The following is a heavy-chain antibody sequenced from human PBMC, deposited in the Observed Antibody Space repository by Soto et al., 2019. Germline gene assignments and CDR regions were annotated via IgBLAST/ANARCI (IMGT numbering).Heavy chain of an antibody. CDR1: GFTFSSYS. Sequence: EVQLVESGGGLVKPGGSLRLSCAASGFTFSSYSMNWVRQAPGKGLEWVSSISSSSSYIYYAASVKGRFTISRDNAKNSLYLQMNSLRAEATAVYYCARVAAAGPIDYWGQGALVTVSS. CDR3: ARVAAAGPIDY. J-gene: IGHJ4*02. V-gene: IGHV3-21*01. D-gene: IGHD6-13*01. CDR2: ISSSSSYI.